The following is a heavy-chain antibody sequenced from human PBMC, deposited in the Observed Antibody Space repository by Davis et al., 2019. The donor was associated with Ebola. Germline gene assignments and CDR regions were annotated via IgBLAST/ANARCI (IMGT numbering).Heavy chain of an antibody. CDR2: IYTHDNT. CDR3: ALDPFGVERINLAS. D-gene: IGHD3-3*01. J-gene: IGHJ4*02. CDR1: GFTISSNY. Sequence: GESLKISCAASGFTISSNYMSWVRQAPGKGLEWVSLIYTHDNTNYADSVKGRFTISRDPSRNTLHLQMSSLRAEDTAVYYCALDPFGVERINLASWGQGTLVTVSS. V-gene: IGHV3-53*01.